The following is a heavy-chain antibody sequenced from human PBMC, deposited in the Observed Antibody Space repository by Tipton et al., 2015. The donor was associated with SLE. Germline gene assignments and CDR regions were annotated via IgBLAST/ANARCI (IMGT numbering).Heavy chain of an antibody. Sequence: TLSLTCAVSGGSFSGYYWSWIRQPPGKGLEWIGEISRGGGTNYNPSLKSRVTISEDTSKRQFSLTLKSVTAADTAVYYCARDLLSLTLVYFDSWGQGTLVTVSS. V-gene: IGHV4-34*01. CDR1: GGSFSGYY. D-gene: IGHD1-14*01. CDR3: ARDLLSLTLVYFDS. J-gene: IGHJ4*02. CDR2: ISRGGGT.